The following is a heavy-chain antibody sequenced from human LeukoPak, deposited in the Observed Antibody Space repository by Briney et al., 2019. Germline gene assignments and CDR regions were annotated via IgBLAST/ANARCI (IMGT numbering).Heavy chain of an antibody. J-gene: IGHJ4*02. CDR3: ARGVVVDY. CDR2: ISSSGSTT. D-gene: IGHD2-15*01. Sequence: PGGSLRLSCAASEFTFSDYYMSWIRQPPGKGLEWVSYISSSGSTTYYADSVKGRFAISRDNAKNSLYLQMSSLSAEDTAVYYCARGVVVDYWGQGTLVTVSS. V-gene: IGHV3-11*04. CDR1: EFTFSDYY.